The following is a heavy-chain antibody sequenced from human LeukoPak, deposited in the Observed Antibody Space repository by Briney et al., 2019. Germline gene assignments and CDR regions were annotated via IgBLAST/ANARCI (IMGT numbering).Heavy chain of an antibody. J-gene: IGHJ4*02. V-gene: IGHV3-48*01. CDR1: GFTFSSYS. Sequence: PGGSLRLSCAASGFTFSSYSMNWVRQAPGKGLEWVSYISSSSSTIYYADYVKGRFTISRDNAKNSLYLQMNSLRAEDTAVYYCARDRGPYCGGGSCYNYWGQGTLVTVSS. CDR2: ISSSSSTI. D-gene: IGHD2-15*01. CDR3: ARDRGPYCGGGSCYNY.